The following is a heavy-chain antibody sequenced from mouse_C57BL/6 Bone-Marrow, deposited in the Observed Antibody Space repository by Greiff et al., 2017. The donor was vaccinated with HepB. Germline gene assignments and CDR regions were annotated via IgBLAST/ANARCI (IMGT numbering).Heavy chain of an antibody. CDR2: ISGGGGNT. V-gene: IGHV5-9*01. CDR3: ARREITDYYAMDY. J-gene: IGHJ4*01. CDR1: GFTFSSYT. D-gene: IGHD2-4*01. Sequence: EVQRVESGGGLVKPGGSLKLSCAASGFTFSSYTMSWVRQTPEKRLEWVATISGGGGNTYYPDSVKGRFTISRDNAKNTLYLQMSSLRSEDTALYYCARREITDYYAMDYWGQGTSVTVSS.